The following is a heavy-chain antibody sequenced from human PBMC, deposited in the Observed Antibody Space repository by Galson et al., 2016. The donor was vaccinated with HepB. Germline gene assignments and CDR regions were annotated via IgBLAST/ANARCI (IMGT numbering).Heavy chain of an antibody. CDR2: IYYNGFT. J-gene: IGHJ4*02. CDR3: AGWNEGCDY. Sequence: SETLSLTCTVSGGSINNYYWNWIRQPPGKGLEWIGYIYYNGFTNYNPSLESRVTISVDTSKNQLSLRLSSVTAADTAVYYCAGWNEGCDYWGQGTLVSVSS. CDR1: GGSINNYY. D-gene: IGHD1-1*01. V-gene: IGHV4-59*01.